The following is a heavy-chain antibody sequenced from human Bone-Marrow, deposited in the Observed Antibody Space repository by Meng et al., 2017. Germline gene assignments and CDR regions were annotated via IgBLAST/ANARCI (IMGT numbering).Heavy chain of an antibody. CDR2: ISGSGGST. Sequence: GESLKISCAASGFTFSSYAMSWVRQAPGKGLERVSAISGSGGSTYYADSVKGRFTISRNNSKNTLYLQMNSLRAEDTAVYYCAKDRYSNHHSWFDPWGQGTLVTSPQ. J-gene: IGHJ5*02. CDR3: AKDRYSNHHSWFDP. CDR1: GFTFSSYA. V-gene: IGHV3-23*01. D-gene: IGHD6-13*01.